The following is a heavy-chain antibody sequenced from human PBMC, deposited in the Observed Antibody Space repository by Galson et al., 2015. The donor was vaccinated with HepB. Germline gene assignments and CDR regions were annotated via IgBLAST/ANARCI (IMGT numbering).Heavy chain of an antibody. CDR3: ARGPYPPDYYYYYYMDV. V-gene: IGHV1-8*01. CDR1: GYTFTSYD. Sequence: QSGAEVKKPGESLKISCKASGYTFTSYDINWVRQATGQGLEWMGWMNPNSGNTGYAQKFQGRVTMTRNTSISTAYMELSSLRSEDTAVYYCARGPYPPDYYYYYYMDVWGKGTTVTVSS. CDR2: MNPNSGNT. J-gene: IGHJ6*03.